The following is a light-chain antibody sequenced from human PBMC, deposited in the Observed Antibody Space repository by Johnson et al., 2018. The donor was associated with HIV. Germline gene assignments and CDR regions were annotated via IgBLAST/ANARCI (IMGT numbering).Light chain of an antibody. CDR1: SSNIGKNY. V-gene: IGLV1-51*02. CDR3: GTWDRSLSAGGV. CDR2: ENT. J-gene: IGLJ1*01. Sequence: QSVLTQPPSVSAAPGQTVTISCSGNSSNIGKNYVAWYQQLPGTAPKLLIYENTKRPSGIPDRFSGSKSGTSATLGITGLQTGDEGDYYCGTWDRSLSAGGVFGTGTKVTVL.